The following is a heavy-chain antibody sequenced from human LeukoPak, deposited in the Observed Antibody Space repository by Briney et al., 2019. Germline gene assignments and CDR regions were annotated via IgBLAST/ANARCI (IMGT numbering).Heavy chain of an antibody. CDR1: GFTFSSYA. D-gene: IGHD3-22*01. CDR3: AGGYYDSSGYMT. CDR2: ISGSGGST. J-gene: IGHJ5*02. V-gene: IGHV3-23*01. Sequence: GGSLRLSCAASGFTFSSYAMSWVRQAPGKGLEWVSAISGSGGSTYYADSVKGRFTISRDNAKNSLYLQMNSLRAEDTAVYYCAGGYYDSSGYMTWGQGTLVTVSS.